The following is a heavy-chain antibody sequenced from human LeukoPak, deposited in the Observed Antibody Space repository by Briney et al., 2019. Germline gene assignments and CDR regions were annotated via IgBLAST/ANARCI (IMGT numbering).Heavy chain of an antibody. CDR3: ASGCSRTDCHQSNFGMDV. CDR1: GLTFTSYI. D-gene: IGHD2-2*01. V-gene: IGHV3-21*01. Sequence: GGSLRLSCATSGLTFTSYIMHWVRQAPGKGLEWVSSVSGSGAYIYYADSVKGRFTISRDNAKNSLSLQMNSLRAEDTAVYYCASGCSRTDCHQSNFGMDVWGRGTMVTVSS. J-gene: IGHJ6*02. CDR2: VSGSGAYI.